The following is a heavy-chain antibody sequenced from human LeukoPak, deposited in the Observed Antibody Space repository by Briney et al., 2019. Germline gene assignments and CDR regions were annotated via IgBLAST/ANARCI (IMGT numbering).Heavy chain of an antibody. CDR2: MYYSGST. Sequence: SQTLSLTCTVSGGSISSGDYYWSWIRQHPGKGLEWIGYMYYSGSTYYNPSLKSRVTISVDTSKNQFSLKLSSVTAADTAVYYCASRGTNPTPDAFDIWGQGTMVTVSS. V-gene: IGHV4-31*03. J-gene: IGHJ3*02. CDR1: GGSISSGDYY. D-gene: IGHD6-25*01. CDR3: ASRGTNPTPDAFDI.